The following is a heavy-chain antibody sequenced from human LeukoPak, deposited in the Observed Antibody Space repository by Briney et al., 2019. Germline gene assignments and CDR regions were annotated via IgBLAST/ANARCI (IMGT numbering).Heavy chain of an antibody. CDR3: ARYTAVAGGNYYYYMDV. Sequence: GASVKVSCKASGYTFTSYGISWVRQAPGQGLEWMGWISAYNGNTNYAQKLQGRVTMTTDTSTSTAYMELRSLRSDDTAVYYCARYTAVAGGNYYYYMDVWGKGTTVTVSS. D-gene: IGHD6-19*01. CDR2: ISAYNGNT. CDR1: GYTFTSYG. J-gene: IGHJ6*03. V-gene: IGHV1-18*01.